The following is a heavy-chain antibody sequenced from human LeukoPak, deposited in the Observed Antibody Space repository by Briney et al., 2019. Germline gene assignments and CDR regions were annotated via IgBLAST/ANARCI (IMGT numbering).Heavy chain of an antibody. J-gene: IGHJ5*02. V-gene: IGHV4-30-2*01. D-gene: IGHD3-10*01. CDR1: GDSISSGDYS. CDR3: ARELWFVNAPGSWLDP. Sequence: SETLSLTCAVSGDSISSGDYSWSWIRQTSGKGLEWIGYIFHSGHSYYNPSLKSRVTISVHRSKNQFSLRLTSVTAADTAIYYCARELWFVNAPGSWLDPWGQGTQVTVSS. CDR2: IFHSGHS.